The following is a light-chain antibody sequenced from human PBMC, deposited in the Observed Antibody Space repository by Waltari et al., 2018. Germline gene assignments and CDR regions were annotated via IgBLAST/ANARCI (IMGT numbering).Light chain of an antibody. V-gene: IGLV2-8*01. CDR2: EVS. Sequence: QSALTQPPSASGSPGQSVTISCSGTSSDVGGYNYVSWYQHHPGKAPKLMIYEVSKRPSGIPDRFSGSKSGNTASLTVSGLQAEDEADYYCSSYAGNNILVFGGGTKLTVL. CDR3: SSYAGNNILV. CDR1: SSDVGGYNY. J-gene: IGLJ2*01.